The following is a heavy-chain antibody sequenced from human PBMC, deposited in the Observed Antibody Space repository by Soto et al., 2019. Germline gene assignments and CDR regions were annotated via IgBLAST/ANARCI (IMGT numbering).Heavy chain of an antibody. CDR2: VGGSGDRT. J-gene: IGHJ5*02. CDR3: AKEASDCSRTNCFTNRFDP. V-gene: IGHV3-23*01. D-gene: IGHD2-2*02. Sequence: EVQLLESGGGLVQPGGSLRLCCAASGFMFSSYGMSWVRQAPGKGLEWVSGVGGSGDRTYYADSMKGRFTISRDNSKNTLYLQMNSLRAEDTAVYYCAKEASDCSRTNCFTNRFDPWGQGTLVSVSS. CDR1: GFMFSSYG.